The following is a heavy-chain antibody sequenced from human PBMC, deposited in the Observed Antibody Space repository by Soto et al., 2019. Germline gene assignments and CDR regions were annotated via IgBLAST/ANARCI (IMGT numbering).Heavy chain of an antibody. Sequence: PSETLSLTCAVYGGSFSGYYWSWIRQPPGKGLEWIGEINHSGSTNYNPSLKSRVTISVDTSKNQFSLKLSSVTAADTAVYYCARSLRLLYRYYYYYYGMDVWGQGTTVTVSS. V-gene: IGHV4-34*01. J-gene: IGHJ6*02. CDR1: GGSFSGYY. CDR2: INHSGST. CDR3: ARSLRLLYRYYYYYYGMDV. D-gene: IGHD3-3*01.